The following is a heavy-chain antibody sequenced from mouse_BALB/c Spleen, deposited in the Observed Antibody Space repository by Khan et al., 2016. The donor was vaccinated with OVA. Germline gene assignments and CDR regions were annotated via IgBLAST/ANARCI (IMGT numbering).Heavy chain of an antibody. CDR3: ARDYGSLYWYFDV. CDR2: IYYSGTV. Sequence: EVQLQESGPGLVKPSQTVSLTCTVTGISITSGNYRWSWIRQFPGNKLEWIGNIYYSGTVTYKPSLTSRTTITRDTSKNQFFLEMNSLTAEDTATYYCARDYGSLYWYFDVWGAGTTVTVSS. D-gene: IGHD1-1*01. J-gene: IGHJ1*01. CDR1: GISITSGNYR. V-gene: IGHV3-5*02.